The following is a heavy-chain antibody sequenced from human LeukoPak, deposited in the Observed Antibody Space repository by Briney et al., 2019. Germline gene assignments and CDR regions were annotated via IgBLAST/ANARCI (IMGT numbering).Heavy chain of an antibody. Sequence: PGGSLRLSCAASGFTFSGYAMSWVRQAPGKGLEWVSAISGSAGSTYYADSVKGRFTISRDNSKNTLYLQMNSLRAEDTAVYYCARSVVGAAAGIPGVGYWGQGTLVTVSS. CDR2: ISGSAGST. D-gene: IGHD6-13*01. V-gene: IGHV3-23*01. J-gene: IGHJ4*02. CDR1: GFTFSGYA. CDR3: ARSVVGAAAGIPGVGY.